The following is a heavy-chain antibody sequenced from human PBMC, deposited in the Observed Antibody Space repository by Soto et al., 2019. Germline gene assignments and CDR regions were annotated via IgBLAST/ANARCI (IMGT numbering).Heavy chain of an antibody. D-gene: IGHD2-15*01. Sequence: QMQLVQSGPEVKKPGTSVKVSCKASGFTFTSSAVQWVRQARGQRLEWIGWIVVGSGNTNYAQKFQERVTITRDMSTSKAYMELSSLRSEDTAVYYCAAGGSLGYCSGGSCYTNCDYWGQGTLVTVSS. V-gene: IGHV1-58*01. CDR3: AAGGSLGYCSGGSCYTNCDY. CDR1: GFTFTSSA. J-gene: IGHJ4*02. CDR2: IVVGSGNT.